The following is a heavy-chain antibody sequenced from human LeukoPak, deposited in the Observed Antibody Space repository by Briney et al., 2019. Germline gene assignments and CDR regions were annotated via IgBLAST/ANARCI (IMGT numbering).Heavy chain of an antibody. CDR3: ARYPYDSSGYPAHYFDY. CDR2: IIPIFGTA. V-gene: IGHV1-69*13. D-gene: IGHD3-22*01. CDR1: GGTFSSYA. J-gene: IGHJ4*02. Sequence: SVKVSCKASGGTFSSYAISWVRQAPGQGLEWMGGIIPIFGTANYAQKFQGRVTITADESTSTAYMELSSLGSEDTAVYYCARYPYDSSGYPAHYFDYWGQGTLVTVSS.